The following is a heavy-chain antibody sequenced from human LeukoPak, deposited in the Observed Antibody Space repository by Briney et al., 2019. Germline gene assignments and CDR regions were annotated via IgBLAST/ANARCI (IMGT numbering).Heavy chain of an antibody. CDR2: IYPGDSDA. V-gene: IGHV5-51*01. Sequence: GESLKSSCKGSGYTFNNYWIAWVRQMPGKGLEWMGIIYPGDSDARYSPSFQGHVTISADKSINTAYLQWSSLKASDTATYYCARPGVIASLGTFDSWGQGTLVTVSS. J-gene: IGHJ4*02. CDR3: ARPGVIASLGTFDS. CDR1: GYTFNNYW. D-gene: IGHD1-7*01.